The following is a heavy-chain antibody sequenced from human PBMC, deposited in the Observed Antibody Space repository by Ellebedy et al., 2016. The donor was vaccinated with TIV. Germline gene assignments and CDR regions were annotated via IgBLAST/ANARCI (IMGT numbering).Heavy chain of an antibody. Sequence: GESLKISXAASGFVFSDYGMHWVRQAPGQGLEWLAVIWSDGTKKDYADSAKGRFTISRDNSNNTLYLQMNSLRVEDTAVYYCARDRDFWSGRSPQTDWGQGTLVTVSS. J-gene: IGHJ4*02. CDR1: GFVFSDYG. CDR3: ARDRDFWSGRSPQTD. CDR2: IWSDGTKK. V-gene: IGHV3-33*01. D-gene: IGHD3-3*01.